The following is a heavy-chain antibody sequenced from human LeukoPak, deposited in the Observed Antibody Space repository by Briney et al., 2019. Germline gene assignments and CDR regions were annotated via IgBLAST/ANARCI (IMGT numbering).Heavy chain of an antibody. Sequence: ASVKVSCKVSGYTLTELSMHWVRPAPGKGLEWMGGFDPEDGETIYAQKFQGRVTMTEDTSTDTAYMELSSLRSEDTAVYYCATGVTMIVVVQYFDYWGQGTLVTVSS. J-gene: IGHJ4*02. D-gene: IGHD3-22*01. CDR3: ATGVTMIVVVQYFDY. V-gene: IGHV1-24*01. CDR2: FDPEDGET. CDR1: GYTLTELS.